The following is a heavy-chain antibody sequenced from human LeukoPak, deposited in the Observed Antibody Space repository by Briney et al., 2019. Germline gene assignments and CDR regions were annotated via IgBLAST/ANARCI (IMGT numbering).Heavy chain of an antibody. J-gene: IGHJ4*02. D-gene: IGHD3-22*01. CDR1: GFTFSSYA. CDR2: ISGSGDTT. V-gene: IGHV3-23*01. CDR3: AKNLYYYDSSGHLFDY. Sequence: GGSLRLSCAASGFTFSSYAMSWVRQAPGKGLEWVSVISGSGDTTNYADSVKGRFTISRDNSKNTLYLQMNSLRAEDTAVYYCAKNLYYYDSSGHLFDYWGQGTLVTVSS.